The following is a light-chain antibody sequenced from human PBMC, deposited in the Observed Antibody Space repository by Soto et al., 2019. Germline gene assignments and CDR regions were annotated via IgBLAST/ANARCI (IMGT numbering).Light chain of an antibody. J-gene: IGKJ1*01. CDR2: GAS. CDR3: QQYLDWPRT. Sequence: EIVLTQSPGTLSLSPGERSILSCRASQTVTRSYLAWYQQKPGRAPRLLIYGASNRATGIPDRFSGSGAGTLFTLTISNLQSVDFAVYYCQQYLDWPRTFGQGTKVDIK. V-gene: IGKV3-20*01. CDR1: QTVTRSY.